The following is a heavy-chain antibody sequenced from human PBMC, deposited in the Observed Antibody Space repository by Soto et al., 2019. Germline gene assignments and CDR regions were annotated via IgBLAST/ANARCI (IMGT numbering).Heavy chain of an antibody. CDR1: GGSFSGYY. J-gene: IGHJ4*02. CDR3: ARGYSYGLFDY. V-gene: IGHV4-34*01. D-gene: IGHD5-18*01. Sequence: SETLSLTCAVYGGSFSGYYWSWIRQPPGKGLEWIGEINHSGSTNYNPSLKSRVTISVDTSKNQFSLKLSSVTASDKAVYYCARGYSYGLFDYWGQGTLVNVSS. CDR2: INHSGST.